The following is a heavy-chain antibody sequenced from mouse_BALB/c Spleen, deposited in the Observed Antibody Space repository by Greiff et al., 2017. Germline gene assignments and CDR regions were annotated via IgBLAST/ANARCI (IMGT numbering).Heavy chain of an antibody. V-gene: IGHV5-17*02. D-gene: IGHD1-1*01. CDR3: ARSLITTVVGTLDY. CDR1: GFTFSSFG. Sequence: EVKVEESGGGLVQPGGSRKLSCAASGFTFSSFGMHWVRQAPEKGLEWVAYISSGSSTIYYADTVKGRFTISRDNPKNTLFLQMTSLRSEDTAMYYCARSLITTVVGTLDYWGQGTTLTVSS. J-gene: IGHJ2*01. CDR2: ISSGSSTI.